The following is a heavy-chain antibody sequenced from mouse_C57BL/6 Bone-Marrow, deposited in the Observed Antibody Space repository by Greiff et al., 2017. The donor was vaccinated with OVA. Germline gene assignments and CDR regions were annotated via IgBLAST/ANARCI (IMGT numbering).Heavy chain of an antibody. CDR2: IDPENGDT. D-gene: IGHD2-4*01. V-gene: IGHV14-4*01. CDR1: GFNIKDDY. J-gene: IGHJ2*01. Sequence: EVQLQQSGAELVRPGASVKLSCTASGFNIKDDYMHWVKQRPEQGLEWIGWIDPENGDTEYASKFQGKATITADTSSNTAYLQLSSLISEDTAVYYCSYYDYDGGYWGQGTTLTVSS. CDR3: SYYDYDGGY.